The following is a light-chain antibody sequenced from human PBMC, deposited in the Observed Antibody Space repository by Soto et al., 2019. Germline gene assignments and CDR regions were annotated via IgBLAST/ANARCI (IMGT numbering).Light chain of an antibody. J-gene: IGKJ5*01. Sequence: EIVMTQSQITRSFSPVERATLSCRASQSLSSNLAWYQQKPGQAPRLLIYGASTRATGIPARFSGSGSGTEFTLTISSLQSQDFAVYFCQQYDVSPITFGLGTRLEIK. CDR2: GAS. CDR1: QSLSSN. V-gene: IGKV3-15*01. CDR3: QQYDVSPIT.